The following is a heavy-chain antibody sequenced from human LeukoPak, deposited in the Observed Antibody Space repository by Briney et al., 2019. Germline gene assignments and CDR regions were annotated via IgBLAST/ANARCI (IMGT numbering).Heavy chain of an antibody. V-gene: IGHV1-69*13. Sequence: SVKVSCKASGGTFSSYAISWVRQAPGQGLEWMGGIIPIFGTANYAQKFQGRVTITADESTSTAYMALSSLRSDDTAVYYCARVTDSSGYDYFDYWGQGTLVTVSS. CDR3: ARVTDSSGYDYFDY. D-gene: IGHD3-22*01. J-gene: IGHJ4*02. CDR2: IIPIFGTA. CDR1: GGTFSSYA.